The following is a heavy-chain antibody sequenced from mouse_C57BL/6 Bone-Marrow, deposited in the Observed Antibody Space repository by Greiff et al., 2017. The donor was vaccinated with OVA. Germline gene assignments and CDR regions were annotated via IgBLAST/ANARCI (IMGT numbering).Heavy chain of an antibody. J-gene: IGHJ4*01. CDR1: GFSLTSYG. Sequence: VNVVESGPGLVQPSQSLSITCTVSGFSLTSYGVHWVRQSPGKGLEWLGVIWSGGSTDYNAAFISRLSISKDNSKSQVFFKMNSLQADDTAIYYCARNYWYYGSSYVDYAMDYWGQGTSVTVSS. D-gene: IGHD1-1*01. V-gene: IGHV2-2*01. CDR2: IWSGGST. CDR3: ARNYWYYGSSYVDYAMDY.